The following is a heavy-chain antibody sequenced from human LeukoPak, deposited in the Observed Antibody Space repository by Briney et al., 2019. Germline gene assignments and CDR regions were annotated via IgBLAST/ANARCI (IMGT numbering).Heavy chain of an antibody. Sequence: SETLSLTCTVSGGSISSYYWSWIRQPPGKGLEWIWYIYYSGSTNYNPSLKSRVTISVDTSKNQFSLKLSSVTAADTAVYYCASQDTAMVTGNWGQGTLVTVSS. CDR1: GGSISSYY. CDR3: ASQDTAMVTGN. D-gene: IGHD5-18*01. V-gene: IGHV4-59*01. J-gene: IGHJ4*02. CDR2: IYYSGST.